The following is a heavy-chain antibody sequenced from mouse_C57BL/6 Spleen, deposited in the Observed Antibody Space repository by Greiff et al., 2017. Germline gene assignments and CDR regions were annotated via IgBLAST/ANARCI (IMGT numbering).Heavy chain of an antibody. CDR1: GYTFPSYT. CDR2: INPSSGYT. V-gene: IGHV1-4*01. Sequence: QVQLKQSGAELARPGASVTMSCTASGYTFPSYTMHWVKQRPGQGLEWIGYINPSSGYTKYNQKFKDKATLTADKSSSTAYMQLSSLTSEDSAVYYCARRPEFAYWGQGTLVTVSA. CDR3: ARRPEFAY. J-gene: IGHJ3*01.